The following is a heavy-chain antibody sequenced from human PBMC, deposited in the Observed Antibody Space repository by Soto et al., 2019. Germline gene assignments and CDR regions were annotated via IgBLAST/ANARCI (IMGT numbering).Heavy chain of an antibody. CDR3: VRGSSGVSDYWSGYWHCDF. CDR2: INPSGGST. V-gene: IGHV1-46*03. D-gene: IGHD3-3*01. CDR1: GYTFTGYY. J-gene: IGHJ4*02. Sequence: QVQLVQSGAEVRKPGASVKVSCKASGYTFTGYYIHWVRQAPGQGLEWMGMINPSGGSTSYTQKFRGRVTVNRDTSTSTVYRELRILRSEETAVYYCVRGSSGVSDYWSGYWHCDFWGQGTLVTVSS.